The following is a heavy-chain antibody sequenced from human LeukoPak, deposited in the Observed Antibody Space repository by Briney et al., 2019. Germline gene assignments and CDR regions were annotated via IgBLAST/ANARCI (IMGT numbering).Heavy chain of an antibody. J-gene: IGHJ4*02. CDR3: AREFSYYYDSSGHPCDY. D-gene: IGHD3-22*01. CDR1: GGTLSSYA. V-gene: IGHV1-69*04. Sequence: SVKVSCKASGGTLSSYAISWVRQAPGQGLEWMGRIIPILGIANYAQKFQGRVTITADKSTSTAYMELSSLRSEDTAVYYCAREFSYYYDSSGHPCDYWGQGTLVTVSS. CDR2: IIPILGIA.